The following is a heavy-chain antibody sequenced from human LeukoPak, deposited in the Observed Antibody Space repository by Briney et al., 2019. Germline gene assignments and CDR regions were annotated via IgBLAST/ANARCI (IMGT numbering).Heavy chain of an antibody. Sequence: GASLRLSCAASGFTFSSYAMSWVRQSPGKGLEWVSAISGGGGSTYYADSVKGRFTISRDNSKNTLYLQMNSLRAEDTAVYYCAKFYDISTGYFDCWGQGTLVTVSS. CDR2: ISGGGGST. CDR3: AKFYDISTGYFDC. V-gene: IGHV3-23*01. D-gene: IGHD3-9*01. CDR1: GFTFSSYA. J-gene: IGHJ4*02.